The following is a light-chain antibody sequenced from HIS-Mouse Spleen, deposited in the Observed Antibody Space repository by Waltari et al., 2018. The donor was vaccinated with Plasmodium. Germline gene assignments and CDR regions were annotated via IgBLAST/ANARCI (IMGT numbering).Light chain of an antibody. CDR3: QQYNSYWT. V-gene: IGKV1-5*03. J-gene: IGKJ1*01. CDR2: KAS. Sequence: DIQMTQSPSTLSASVGDRVTITCPASHSISSWLAWYQQKPGKAPKLLIYKASSLESGVPSRFSGSGSGTEFTLTISSLQPDDFATYYCQQYNSYWTFRQGTKVEIK. CDR1: HSISSW.